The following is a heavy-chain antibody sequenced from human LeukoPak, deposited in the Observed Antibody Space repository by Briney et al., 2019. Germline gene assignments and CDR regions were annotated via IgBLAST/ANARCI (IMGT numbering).Heavy chain of an antibody. Sequence: PSETLSLTCTDSGGSISSYYWSWIRQPPGKGLEWIGYIYYSGSTNYNPSLKSRVTISVDTSKNQFSLKLSSVTAADTAVYYCARDLWSGLYGSWGQGTLVTVSS. CDR3: ARDLWSGLYGS. CDR2: IYYSGST. CDR1: GGSISSYY. V-gene: IGHV4-59*01. J-gene: IGHJ4*02. D-gene: IGHD3-3*01.